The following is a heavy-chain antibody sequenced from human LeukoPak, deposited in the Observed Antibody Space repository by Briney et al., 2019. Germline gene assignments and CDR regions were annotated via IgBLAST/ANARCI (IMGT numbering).Heavy chain of an antibody. J-gene: IGHJ5*02. CDR3: ARVRSSNNWEAWFVP. CDR1: GYTFTGYY. D-gene: IGHD1-1*01. Sequence: ASVKVSCKASGYTFTGYYMHWVRQAPGQGLEWMGWINPNSGGTNYAQKFQGRVTMTRDTSISTAYMELSRLRSDDTAVYYCARVRSSNNWEAWFVPWGQGTLVTVSS. V-gene: IGHV1-2*02. CDR2: INPNSGGT.